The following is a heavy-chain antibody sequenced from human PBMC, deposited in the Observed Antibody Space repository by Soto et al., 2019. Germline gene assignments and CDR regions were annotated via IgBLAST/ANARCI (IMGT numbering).Heavy chain of an antibody. J-gene: IGHJ4*02. Sequence: QVQLVQSGAEVKNPGASVKVSCKASGYTFTSYAMHWVRQAPGQRLEWMGWINAGNGNTKYSQKFQGRVTITRDTSASTAYMELSSLRSEDTDVYYCARDLGFGLSDYWGQGTLVTVSS. D-gene: IGHD3-10*01. CDR2: INAGNGNT. CDR1: GYTFTSYA. CDR3: ARDLGFGLSDY. V-gene: IGHV1-3*01.